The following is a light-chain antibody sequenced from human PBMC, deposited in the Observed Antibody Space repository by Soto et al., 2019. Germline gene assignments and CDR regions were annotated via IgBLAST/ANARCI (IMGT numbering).Light chain of an antibody. CDR1: QSISSY. CDR3: QQSYITPPIT. Sequence: DIQMTQSPSSLSASVGDRVTITCRASQSISSYLNWYQQKPGKAPKLLINAASNLRSGVPSRFSGSGSGTDFTLTIDGLQPEDFAVYYCQQSYITPPITFGQGTRWRL. CDR2: AAS. V-gene: IGKV1-39*01. J-gene: IGKJ5*01.